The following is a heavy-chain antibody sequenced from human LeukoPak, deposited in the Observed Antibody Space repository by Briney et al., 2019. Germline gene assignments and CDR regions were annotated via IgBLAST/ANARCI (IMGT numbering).Heavy chain of an antibody. Sequence: ASVKVSCKASGISFGDYYVHWVRQAPGQRLEWMGWINPNSGGTNYAQKFQGRVTMTRDTSISTAYMELSRLRSDDTAVYYCAGAGYSSSWYPIDYYYYGMDVWGQGTTVTVSS. CDR3: AGAGYSSSWYPIDYYYYGMDV. CDR1: GISFGDYY. V-gene: IGHV1-2*02. CDR2: INPNSGGT. D-gene: IGHD6-13*01. J-gene: IGHJ6*02.